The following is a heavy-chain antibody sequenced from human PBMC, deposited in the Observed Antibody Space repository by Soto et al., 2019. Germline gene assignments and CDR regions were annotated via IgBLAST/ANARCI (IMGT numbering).Heavy chain of an antibody. CDR1: GFTFDDYG. Sequence: EVQLVESGGGVLRPGGSLRLSCAASGFTFDDYGMSWARQAPGKGLEWVTGVNWHGGSTGYADSVKGRFTISRDNAKNSLYLQMSRLRGEDTAGYYWVGGASLNFDYWGQGTLVTVSS. J-gene: IGHJ4*02. CDR2: VNWHGGST. D-gene: IGHD1-26*01. CDR3: VGGASLNFDY. V-gene: IGHV3-20*04.